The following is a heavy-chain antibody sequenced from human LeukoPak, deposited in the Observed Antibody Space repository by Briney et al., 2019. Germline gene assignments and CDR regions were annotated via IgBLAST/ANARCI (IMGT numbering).Heavy chain of an antibody. D-gene: IGHD6-19*01. CDR1: GGSISGASIRGTTYY. CDR3: VRTPKGTAVTANWFDP. CDR2: IYYNGQP. Sequence: PSETLSLTCTISGGSISGASIRGTTYYWGCVRQPPGKGLEWIGSIYYNGQPFFNPSLKSRVTMSLDTSRNQVSLKLSSVTAADTAVYYCVRTPKGTAVTANWFDPWGQGNLVTVSS. J-gene: IGHJ5*02. V-gene: IGHV4-39*07.